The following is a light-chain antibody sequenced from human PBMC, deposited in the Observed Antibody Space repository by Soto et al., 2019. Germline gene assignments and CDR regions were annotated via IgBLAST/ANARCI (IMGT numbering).Light chain of an antibody. V-gene: IGKV3-20*01. Sequence: EIVLTQSPGTLSLSPGERATLSCRASQSLSSGYLAWYQQKPGQTPSLLIYDASKRAAGIPGRFSGSGSGTDFSLIISRLEPEDFAVYYCHQYGSSVPFTFGQGTSLEIK. CDR1: QSLSSGY. CDR3: HQYGSSVPFT. CDR2: DAS. J-gene: IGKJ2*01.